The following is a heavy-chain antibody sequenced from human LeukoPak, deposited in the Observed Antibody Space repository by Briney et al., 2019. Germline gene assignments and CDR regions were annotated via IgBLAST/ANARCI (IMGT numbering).Heavy chain of an antibody. V-gene: IGHV3-23*01. CDR2: ISGDGVST. J-gene: IGHJ4*02. D-gene: IGHD3-3*01. CDR1: GFTFSSYG. CDR3: AKDETISGVNYIAY. Sequence: GGSLRLSCAASGFTFSSYGMSWVRQAPGKGLEWVSAISGDGVSTYYADSVKGRFTISRDNSKNTLYLQMNSLRVEDTAVYYCAKDETISGVNYIAYWGQGTLVTVSS.